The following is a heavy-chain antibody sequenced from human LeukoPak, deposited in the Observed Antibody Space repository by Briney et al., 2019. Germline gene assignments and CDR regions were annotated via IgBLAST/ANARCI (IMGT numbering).Heavy chain of an antibody. CDR3: ARGVRGYSYGIFDY. J-gene: IGHJ4*02. D-gene: IGHD5-18*01. CDR1: GFTFSDYY. CDR2: INHSGST. Sequence: LRLSCAASGFTFSDYYMSWIRQAPGKGLEWIGEINHSGSTNYNPSLKSRVTISVDTSKNQFSLKLSSVTAADTAVYYCARGVRGYSYGIFDYWGQGTLVTVSS. V-gene: IGHV4-34*01.